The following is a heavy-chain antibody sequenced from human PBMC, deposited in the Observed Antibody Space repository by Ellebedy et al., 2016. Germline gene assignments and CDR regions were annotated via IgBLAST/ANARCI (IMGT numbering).Heavy chain of an antibody. D-gene: IGHD6-19*01. J-gene: IGHJ4*02. CDR2: ISGDGFHT. V-gene: IGHV3-23*01. CDR1: GFPFSKYV. Sequence: GGSLRLSCKSSGFPFSKYVMSWVRQAPRKGPEWVSAISGDGFHTYLPDSMKGRFIISRDNSKNTLYLQIDRLRVEDSAVYFCAKHVSGWYSFDDWGQGTLVTVSS. CDR3: AKHVSGWYSFDD.